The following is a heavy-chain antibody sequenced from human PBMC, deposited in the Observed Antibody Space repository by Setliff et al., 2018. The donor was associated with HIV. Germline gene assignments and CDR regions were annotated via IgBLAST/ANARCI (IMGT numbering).Heavy chain of an antibody. V-gene: IGHV3-7*03. D-gene: IGHD3-22*01. CDR3: AREDSSSYYSDY. CDR2: IKQDGSEK. Sequence: GGSLRLSCAASGFTLSNYWMSWVRQAPGKGLEWVANIKQDGSEKYYVDSVKGRFTISRDNAKNSLYLQMNSLRVEDTAVYYCAREDSSSYYSDYWGQGTLVTVSS. J-gene: IGHJ4*02. CDR1: GFTLSNYW.